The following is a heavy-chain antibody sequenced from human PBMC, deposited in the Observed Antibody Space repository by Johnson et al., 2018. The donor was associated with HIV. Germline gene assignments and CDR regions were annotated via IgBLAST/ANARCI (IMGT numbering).Heavy chain of an antibody. V-gene: IGHV3-11*01. CDR1: GFTFTDYY. J-gene: IGHJ3*02. Sequence: VQLVESWGGLVKPGGSLRVSCVASGFTFTDYYMTWIRQAPGKGLEWVSHISTSGGGIYYADSVKGRFTISRDNAKNSLYLQMNSLRADDTALYYCARDLTVADIGHYAFDIWGQGTLVTVSS. CDR2: ISTSGGGI. CDR3: ARDLTVADIGHYAFDI. D-gene: IGHD6-19*01.